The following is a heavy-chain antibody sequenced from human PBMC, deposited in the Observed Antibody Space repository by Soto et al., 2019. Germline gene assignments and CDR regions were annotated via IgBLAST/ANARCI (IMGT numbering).Heavy chain of an antibody. Sequence: EVQLLESGGGLVQPGGSLRLSCAASGFTFSSYAMSWVRQAPGKGLEWVSAISGSGGSTYYADSVKGRFTISRDNSKNTLYLQMNSLRAGDKAGDYCATRVAPGGSGNDYYGMDVWGQGTTVTVSS. V-gene: IGHV3-23*01. CDR3: ATRVAPGGSGNDYYGMDV. J-gene: IGHJ6*02. D-gene: IGHD3-10*01. CDR1: GFTFSSYA. CDR2: ISGSGGST.